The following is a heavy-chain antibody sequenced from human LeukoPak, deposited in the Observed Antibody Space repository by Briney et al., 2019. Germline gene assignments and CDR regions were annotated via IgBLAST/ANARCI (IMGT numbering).Heavy chain of an antibody. CDR3: ARDTTVASGMQY. Sequence: SETLSLTCTASGGSISTFSWSWIRQFPGKGLEWIGSIYIKSTNYNPSLKSRVAISVDTSKNQFSLRLDSVTTADTAVYYCARDTTVASGMQYWGQGTLVTVSP. V-gene: IGHV4-59*01. J-gene: IGHJ4*02. D-gene: IGHD6-19*01. CDR2: IYIKST. CDR1: GGSISTFS.